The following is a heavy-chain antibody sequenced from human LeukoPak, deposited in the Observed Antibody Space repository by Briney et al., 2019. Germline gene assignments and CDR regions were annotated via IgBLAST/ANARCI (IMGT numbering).Heavy chain of an antibody. CDR3: ARGSGSYKNWFDP. D-gene: IGHD3-10*01. CDR1: GYTFTGYY. V-gene: IGHV1-2*02. J-gene: IGHJ5*02. CDR2: INPNSGGT. Sequence: ASVKVSCKASGYTFTGYYMHWVRQAPGQGLEWMGWINPNSGGTNYAQKFQGRVTMTRDTSISTAYMELSRLRSDDTAVYYCARGSGSYKNWFDPWGQGTLVTVSS.